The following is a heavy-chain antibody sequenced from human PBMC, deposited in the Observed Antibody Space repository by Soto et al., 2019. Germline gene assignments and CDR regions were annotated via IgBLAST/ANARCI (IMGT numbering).Heavy chain of an antibody. CDR2: ISYDGSNK. V-gene: IGHV3-30-3*01. CDR3: ARAARGYSYGWNYYYCGMDV. J-gene: IGHJ6*02. Sequence: QVQLVESGGGVVQPGRSLRLSCAASGFTFSSYAMHWVRQAPGKGLEWVAVISYDGSNKYYADSVKGRFTISRDNSKNTLYLQMNSLRAEDTAVYYCARAARGYSYGWNYYYCGMDVWGQGTTVTVSS. CDR1: GFTFSSYA. D-gene: IGHD5-18*01.